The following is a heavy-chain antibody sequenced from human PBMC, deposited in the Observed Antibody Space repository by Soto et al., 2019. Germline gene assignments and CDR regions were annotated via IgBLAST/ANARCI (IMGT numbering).Heavy chain of an antibody. CDR2: IYYSGST. D-gene: IGHD5-18*01. V-gene: IGHV4-59*01. CDR1: GGSISSYY. J-gene: IGHJ6*02. Sequence: QVQLQASGPGLVKPSETLSLTCTVCGGSISSYYWSWIRQPPGKGLEWNGYIYYSGSTNYNPSHKIRVTISVDTSKNQFSLKLSAVTAADTAVYCCARVMLTAMAFYGMDVWGQVPTLTVSS. CDR3: ARVMLTAMAFYGMDV.